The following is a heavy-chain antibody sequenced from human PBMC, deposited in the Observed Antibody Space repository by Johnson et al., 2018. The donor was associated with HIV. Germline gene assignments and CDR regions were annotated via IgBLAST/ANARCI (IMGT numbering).Heavy chain of an antibody. CDR1: GFTLTNYY. V-gene: IGHV3-11*01. J-gene: IGHJ3*02. CDR2: SSSSGTIR. D-gene: IGHD6-6*01. CDR3: AKDLTMYSSSSAAFDI. Sequence: VQLVESGGGLVKPGGSLRLSCAASGFTLTNYYMNWIRQAPGKGLEWVAHSSSSGTIRYYADSVKGRFTISRDNAKKSLYLQMNSLRTEDTALYYCAKDLTMYSSSSAAFDIWGQGTMVTVSS.